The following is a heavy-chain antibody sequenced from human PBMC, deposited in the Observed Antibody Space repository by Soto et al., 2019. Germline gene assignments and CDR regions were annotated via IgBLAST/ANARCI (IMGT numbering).Heavy chain of an antibody. J-gene: IGHJ4*02. CDR2: MTASGMTM. D-gene: IGHD3-10*01. V-gene: IGHV3-48*04. Sequence: GGSLRLSCAASGFTFSGYSLDGIRQAAGKGLEWIAYMTASGMTMYADSVKGRFTISRDNAKNSLYLQMDSLRVEDTAVYYCARDGGASTFDFDSWGQGTLVTVSS. CDR1: GFTFSGYS. CDR3: ARDGGASTFDFDS.